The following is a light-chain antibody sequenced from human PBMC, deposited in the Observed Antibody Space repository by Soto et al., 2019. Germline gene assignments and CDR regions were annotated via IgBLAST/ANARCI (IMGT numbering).Light chain of an antibody. CDR1: QSVSSN. V-gene: IGKV3-15*01. CDR3: QQYNDWPLT. J-gene: IGKJ1*01. Sequence: EIVMTQSPVTLSVSPGERVTLSCRARQSVSSNLAWYQQKPGQAPSLLIYGAFTRATGIPARFSGTGSGTEFTLTISSLQSGDFALYYCQQYNDWPLTFGQGTKVDIK. CDR2: GAF.